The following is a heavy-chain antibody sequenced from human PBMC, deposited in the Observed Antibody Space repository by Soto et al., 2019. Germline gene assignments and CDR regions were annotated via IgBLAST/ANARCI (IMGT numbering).Heavy chain of an antibody. V-gene: IGHV4-30-4*07. J-gene: IGHJ6*02. CDR2: IHYSGST. CDR3: ARVCGGDCHYGMDV. D-gene: IGHD2-21*02. Sequence: SETLSLTCDVSGDTISTGVYTWAWIRQPPGNGLQWIGYIHYSGSTYYNPSLKSRVTISVDTSKNQFSLKLSSVTAADTAVYYCARVCGGDCHYGMDVWGQGTTVTVSS. CDR1: GDTISTGVYT.